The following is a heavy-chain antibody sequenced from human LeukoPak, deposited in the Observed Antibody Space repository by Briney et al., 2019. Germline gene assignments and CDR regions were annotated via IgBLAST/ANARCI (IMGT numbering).Heavy chain of an antibody. D-gene: IGHD3-10*01. Sequence: GGSLRLSCAASGFIISNYSMSWVRQAPGKGLEWVSYISSGTGNKYYADSVKGRFTISRDNAKNSLYLQMHSLRDADTAVYHCARFSGTITAFDIWGQRTLVTVSS. CDR2: ISSGTGNK. V-gene: IGHV3-48*02. CDR1: GFIISNYS. CDR3: ARFSGTITAFDI. J-gene: IGHJ3*02.